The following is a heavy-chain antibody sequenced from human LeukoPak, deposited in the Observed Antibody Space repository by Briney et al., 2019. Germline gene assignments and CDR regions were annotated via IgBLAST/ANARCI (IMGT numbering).Heavy chain of an antibody. D-gene: IGHD3-22*01. J-gene: IGHJ4*02. CDR1: GGTFSSYA. CDR3: ARDRDSDYYDSSGYLGFDY. CDR2: IIPILGIA. Sequence: GASVKVSCKASGGTFSSYAIRWVRQAPGQGLEWMGRIIPILGIANYAQKFQGRVTITADKSTSTAYMELSSLRSEDTAVYYCARDRDSDYYDSSGYLGFDYWGQGTLVTVSS. V-gene: IGHV1-69*04.